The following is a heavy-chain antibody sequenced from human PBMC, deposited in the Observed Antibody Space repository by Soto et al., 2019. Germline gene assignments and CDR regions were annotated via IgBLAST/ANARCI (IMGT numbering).Heavy chain of an antibody. V-gene: IGHV4-30-4*01. CDR1: GGSISSGDYY. Sequence: QVQLQESGPGLVKPSQTLSLTCTVSGGSISSGDYYWSWIRQPPGKGLEWIGYIYYSGSTYYNPYLKSRVTISVDTSKNQFSLKLSSVTAADTAVYYCARGSYYYDSSGYYHDWGQGTLVTVSS. CDR2: IYYSGST. J-gene: IGHJ4*02. CDR3: ARGSYYYDSSGYYHD. D-gene: IGHD3-22*01.